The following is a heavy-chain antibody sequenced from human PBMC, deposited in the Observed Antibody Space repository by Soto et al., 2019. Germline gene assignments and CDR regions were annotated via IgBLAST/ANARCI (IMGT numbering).Heavy chain of an antibody. CDR1: GGSISSGGYY. J-gene: IGHJ6*02. D-gene: IGHD3-3*01. CDR2: IYYSGST. V-gene: IGHV4-31*03. Sequence: PSETLSLTCTVSGGSISSGGYYWSWIRQHPGKGLEWIGYIYYSGSTYYNPSLKSRVTISVDTSNNQFSLKLSSVTAADTAVYYWATEGGITNFGAVNYYYRMDVWGQGTTVTVSS. CDR3: ATEGGITNFGAVNYYYRMDV.